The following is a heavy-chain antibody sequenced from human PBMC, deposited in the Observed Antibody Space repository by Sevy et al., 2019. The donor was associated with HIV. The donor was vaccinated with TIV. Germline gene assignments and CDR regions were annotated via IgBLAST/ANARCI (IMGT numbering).Heavy chain of an antibody. CDR3: ASPMAAAGMGVGY. D-gene: IGHD6-13*01. V-gene: IGHV3-66*01. CDR2: IYSDGST. CDR1: GFTVSSYY. J-gene: IGHJ4*02. Sequence: ASVKVSCAASGFTVSSYYMTWVRQAPGKGLEWVSVIYSDGSTYYTDSVKGRFTISRDNSKNTLYLQMNSLGVEDTAGYYCASPMAAAGMGVGYWGQGTLVTVSS.